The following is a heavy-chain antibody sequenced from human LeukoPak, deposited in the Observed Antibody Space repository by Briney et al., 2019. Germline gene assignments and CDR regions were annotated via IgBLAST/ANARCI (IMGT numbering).Heavy chain of an antibody. CDR3: ARGTVAGKAPY. J-gene: IGHJ4*02. D-gene: IGHD6-19*01. CDR2: ISSSGNTI. Sequence: GRSLRLSCAASGFTFSSYAMNWVRQAPGKGLEWVSYISSSGNTIYYADSVKGRFSISRDNAKNSLHLQMNSLRAEDTAVYYCARGTVAGKAPYWGQGTLVTVSS. CDR1: GFTFSSYA. V-gene: IGHV3-48*01.